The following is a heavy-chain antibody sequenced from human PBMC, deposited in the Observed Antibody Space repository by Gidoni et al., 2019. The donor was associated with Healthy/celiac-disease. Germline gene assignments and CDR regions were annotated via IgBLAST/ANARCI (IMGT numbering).Heavy chain of an antibody. CDR2: IYYSGST. CDR3: ARDSGVADDAFDI. CDR1: GGSISSGDYY. D-gene: IGHD2-15*01. Sequence: QVQLQESGPGLVKPSQTLSRTCNVSGGSISSGDYYWSWIPQPPGKGLEWIGYIYYSGSTYYNPSLKSRVTISVDTSKNQFSLKLSSVTAADTAVYYCARDSGVADDAFDIWGQGTMVTVSS. J-gene: IGHJ3*02. V-gene: IGHV4-30-4*01.